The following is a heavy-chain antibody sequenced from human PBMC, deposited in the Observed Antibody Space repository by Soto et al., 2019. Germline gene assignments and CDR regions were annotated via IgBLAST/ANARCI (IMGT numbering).Heavy chain of an antibody. D-gene: IGHD3-22*01. V-gene: IGHV4-30-4*01. Sequence: TLSLTCTVSGGSISSGDYYWSWIRQPPGKGLEWIGYIYYSGSTYYNPSLKSRVTISVDTSKNQFSLKLSSVTAADTAVYFCARSSYYYDSSGYFFSWFDPWGQGTLVTVSS. CDR2: IYYSGST. J-gene: IGHJ5*02. CDR1: GGSISSGDYY. CDR3: ARSSYYYDSSGYFFSWFDP.